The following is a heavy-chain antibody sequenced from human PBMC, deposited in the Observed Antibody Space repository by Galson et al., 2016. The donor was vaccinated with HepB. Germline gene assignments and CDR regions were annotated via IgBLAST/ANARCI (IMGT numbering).Heavy chain of an antibody. D-gene: IGHD3-3*01. Sequence: SLRLSCAASGFRLSDYGMHWVRQAPGRGLEWVALVWFDGSKKFYADSVKGRFTISRDNAKNTLFLQMNSLRVEDSAVYYCARAPETGYDFWSGYADFWGQGNLVTVSS. CDR3: ARAPETGYDFWSGYADF. CDR2: VWFDGSKK. J-gene: IGHJ4*02. CDR1: GFRLSDYG. V-gene: IGHV3-33*01.